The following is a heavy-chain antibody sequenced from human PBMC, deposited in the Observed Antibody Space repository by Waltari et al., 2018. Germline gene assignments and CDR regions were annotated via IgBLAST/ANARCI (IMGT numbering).Heavy chain of an antibody. CDR3: ARRIEVVPAAIWSGSTGYMDV. V-gene: IGHV4-59*08. J-gene: IGHJ6*03. Sequence: QVQLQESGPGLVKPSETLSLTCTVSGGSISSYYWSWIRQPPGKGLEWIGYIYYSGSTNHNPSLKSRVTISVDTSKNQFSLKLSAVTAADTAVYYCARRIEVVPAAIWSGSTGYMDVWGKGTTVTISS. D-gene: IGHD2-2*02. CDR1: GGSISSYY. CDR2: IYYSGST.